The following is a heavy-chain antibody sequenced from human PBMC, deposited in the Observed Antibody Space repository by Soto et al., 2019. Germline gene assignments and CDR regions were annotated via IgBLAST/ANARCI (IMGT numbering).Heavy chain of an antibody. Sequence: EVQLLESGGGLGQPGGSLRLSCAASGFTFSSSAISWVRQAPGKGLEWVSGINNNGANTYYADSVKGRFTISRDNSKNTLYLQMNSLRAEDTAVYYCAKIPITFRLGMDVWGQGTTVTVSS. CDR1: GFTFSSSA. V-gene: IGHV3-23*01. CDR2: INNNGANT. CDR3: AKIPITFRLGMDV. D-gene: IGHD3-16*01. J-gene: IGHJ6*02.